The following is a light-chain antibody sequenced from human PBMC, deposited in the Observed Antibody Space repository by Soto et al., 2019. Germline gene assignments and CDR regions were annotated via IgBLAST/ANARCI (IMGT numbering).Light chain of an antibody. CDR2: GAS. CDR1: QSVSSSY. Sequence: EIVLTQSPGTLSLSPGERATLSCRASQSVSSSYLAWYQQNPGQAPRLLIYGASSRATGIPDRFSGSGSGTDFNLTISRLETEDFAVYNCQQYGSAPSFTFGPVKKVDIK. CDR3: QQYGSAPSFT. J-gene: IGKJ3*01. V-gene: IGKV3-20*01.